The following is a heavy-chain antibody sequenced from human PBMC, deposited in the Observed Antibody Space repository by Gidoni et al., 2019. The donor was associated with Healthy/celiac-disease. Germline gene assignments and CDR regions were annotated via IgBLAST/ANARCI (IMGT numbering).Heavy chain of an antibody. J-gene: IGHJ6*02. CDR3: ARALDYGDYYYDYGMDV. CDR1: GFPVSSTY. CDR2: MYSGGST. D-gene: IGHD4-17*01. V-gene: IGHV3-53*04. Sequence: EVQLVESGGGLVQPGGSLRLSCAASGFPVSSTYMSWVRQAPGKGLEWVSVMYSGGSTYYADSVKGRFTISRHNSKNTLYLKMNSLRAEDTAVYYCARALDYGDYYYDYGMDVWGQGTTVTVSS.